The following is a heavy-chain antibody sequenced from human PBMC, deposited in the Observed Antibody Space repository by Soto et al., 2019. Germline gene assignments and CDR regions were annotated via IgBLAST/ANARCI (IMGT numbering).Heavy chain of an antibody. V-gene: IGHV4-30-4*01. CDR3: ARDRAKFYFDSIGWLDP. Sequence: SESLCITCTFSVGSINLGVYDGRWIRQRPGKGLEWMGYIYHTGSAHYKPSLKNRLTMSVDTSKNQFSLNLTSVTAADTAVYYCARDRAKFYFDSIGWLDPWGQGTMVTVSS. D-gene: IGHD3-22*01. CDR2: IYHTGSA. CDR1: VGSINLGVYD. J-gene: IGHJ5*02.